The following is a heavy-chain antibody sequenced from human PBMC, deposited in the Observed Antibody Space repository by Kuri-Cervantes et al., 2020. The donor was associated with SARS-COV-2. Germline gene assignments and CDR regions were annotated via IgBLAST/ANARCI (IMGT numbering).Heavy chain of an antibody. D-gene: IGHD2-2*01. CDR3: ARGDVVVVPERVNYGMDV. CDR2: INTDGSSR. J-gene: IGHJ6*02. CDR1: GFTFKNYY. V-gene: IGHV3-74*03. Sequence: GGSLRLSCAASGFTFKNYYMHWVRQAPGKGLAWVSRINTDGSSRMYADSVKGRFTISRDNAKNTFYLEMSSLRPEDTAVYYCARGDVVVVPERVNYGMDVWGQGTTVTVSS.